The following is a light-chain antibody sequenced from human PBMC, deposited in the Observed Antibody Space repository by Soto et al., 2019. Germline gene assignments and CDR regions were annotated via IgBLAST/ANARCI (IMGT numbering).Light chain of an antibody. CDR2: EVS. Sequence: QSALTQPPSVSGSPGQSVTIPCTGTSSDVGNYNRVSWYHQAPGTAPKLMIYEVSNRPSGVPDRFSGSKSGNTASLSISGLQAEDDGDYYCGSYTTSTARFVFGTGTKLTVL. CDR1: SSDVGNYNR. J-gene: IGLJ1*01. CDR3: GSYTTSTARFV. V-gene: IGLV2-18*02.